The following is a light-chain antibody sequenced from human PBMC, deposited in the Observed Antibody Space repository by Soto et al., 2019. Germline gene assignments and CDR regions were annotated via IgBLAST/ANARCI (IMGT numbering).Light chain of an antibody. CDR2: DVT. J-gene: IGLJ3*02. Sequence: QSALTQPRSVSGSPGQSVTISCTGTISDVAGYNYVSWYQHHPGKAPKLLISDVTKRPSWVPDRFSGSKSGSTASLTISELQAEDEADYYCAAWDDSLSGSWVFGGGTKLTVL. V-gene: IGLV2-11*01. CDR1: ISDVAGYNY. CDR3: AAWDDSLSGSWV.